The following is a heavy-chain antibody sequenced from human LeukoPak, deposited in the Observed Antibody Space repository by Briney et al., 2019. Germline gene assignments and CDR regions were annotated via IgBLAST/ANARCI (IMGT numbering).Heavy chain of an antibody. Sequence: GGSLRLSCAASGFTFSSYTMNWVRQAPGKGLEWVSSISSSSSYIYYADSVKGRFTISRDNAKNSLYLQMNSLRAEDTAVYYCARDYYGDYYFDFWGQGTPVTVSS. CDR1: GFTFSSYT. D-gene: IGHD4-17*01. CDR2: ISSSSSYI. V-gene: IGHV3-21*01. J-gene: IGHJ4*02. CDR3: ARDYYGDYYFDF.